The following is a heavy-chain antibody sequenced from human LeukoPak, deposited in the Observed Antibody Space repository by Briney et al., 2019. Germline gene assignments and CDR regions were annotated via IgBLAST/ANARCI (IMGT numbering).Heavy chain of an antibody. CDR3: ANRVPDYDDYVDYYYYMDV. V-gene: IGHV3-23*01. J-gene: IGHJ6*03. CDR1: GFTFSSYA. Sequence: GGSLRLSCAASGFTFSSYAMSWVRQAPGKGLEWVSAISGSGGSTYYADSVKGRFTISRDNSKNTLYLQMNSLRAEDTAVYYCANRVPDYDDYVDYYYYMDVWGKGTTVTVSS. D-gene: IGHD4-17*01. CDR2: ISGSGGST.